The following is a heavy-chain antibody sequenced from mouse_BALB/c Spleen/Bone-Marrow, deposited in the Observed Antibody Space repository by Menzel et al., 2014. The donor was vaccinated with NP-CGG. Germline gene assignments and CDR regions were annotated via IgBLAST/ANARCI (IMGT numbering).Heavy chain of an antibody. CDR2: IDPANGNT. V-gene: IGHV14-3*02. CDR1: GFNIKDTY. Sequence: VHVKQSGAELVKPGASVKLSCTASGFNIKDTYMHWVKRRPEQGLEWIGGIDPANGNTKYDPKFLGKATITADTSSNTAYLQLSSLTSEDTAVYYCVRGGWLLLFAYWGQGTLVTVSA. J-gene: IGHJ3*01. CDR3: VRGGWLLLFAY. D-gene: IGHD2-3*01.